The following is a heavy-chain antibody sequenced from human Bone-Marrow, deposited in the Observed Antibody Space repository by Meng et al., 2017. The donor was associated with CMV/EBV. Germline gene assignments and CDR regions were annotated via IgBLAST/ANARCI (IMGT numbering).Heavy chain of an antibody. V-gene: IGHV3-30*04. J-gene: IGHJ4*02. CDR1: GFTFSSYA. Sequence: LPLSCAASGFTFSSYAMHWVRQAPGKGLEWVAVISYDGSNKYYADSVKGRFTISRDNSKNTLYLQMNSLRAEDTAVYYCARGKKGGELLYVDYWGQGTLVTVSS. CDR3: ARGKKGGELLYVDY. CDR2: ISYDGSNK. D-gene: IGHD1-26*01.